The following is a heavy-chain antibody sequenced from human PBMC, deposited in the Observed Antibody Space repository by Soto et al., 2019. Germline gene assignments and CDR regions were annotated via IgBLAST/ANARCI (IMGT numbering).Heavy chain of an antibody. CDR2: IYSGGST. J-gene: IGHJ4*02. V-gene: IGHV3-53*02. D-gene: IGHD6-19*01. Sequence: EVQLVETGGGLIQPGGSLRLSCAASGFTVSSNYMSWVRQAPGKGPEWVSVIYSGGSTYYADSVKGRFTISRDNSKNTLYLQMNSLRAEDTAVYYCARHGSSGVRSFDYWGQGTLVTVSS. CDR1: GFTVSSNY. CDR3: ARHGSSGVRSFDY.